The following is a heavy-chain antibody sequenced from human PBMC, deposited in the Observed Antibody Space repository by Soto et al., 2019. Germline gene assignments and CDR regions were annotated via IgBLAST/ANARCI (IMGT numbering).Heavy chain of an antibody. CDR2: IKSKTDGGTT. CDR1: GFTFSNAW. J-gene: IGHJ4*02. CDR3: TTDLQWLVPDAY. V-gene: IGHV3-15*01. Sequence: EVQLVESGGGLVKPGGSLRLSCAASGFTFSNAWMSWVRQAPGKGLEWVGRIKSKTDGGTTDYAAPVKGRFTISRDDSKNRLYLQMNSLKTEDAAAYYCTTDLQWLVPDAYWGQGTLVTVSS. D-gene: IGHD6-19*01.